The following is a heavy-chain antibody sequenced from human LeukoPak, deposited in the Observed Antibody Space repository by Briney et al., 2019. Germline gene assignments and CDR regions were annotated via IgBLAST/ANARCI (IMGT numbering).Heavy chain of an antibody. J-gene: IGHJ4*02. CDR1: GFTFSSYG. CDR3: AREYTGSDYFDY. Sequence: GGSLRLSCAASGFTFSSYGMDWVRQAPGKGLEWVSYIGDTRTTIYYADSVKGRFTISRDIAKNSLYLQMNSLRTEDTAVYYCAREYTGSDYFDYWGQGTLVTASS. V-gene: IGHV3-48*03. D-gene: IGHD5-12*01. CDR2: IGDTRTTI.